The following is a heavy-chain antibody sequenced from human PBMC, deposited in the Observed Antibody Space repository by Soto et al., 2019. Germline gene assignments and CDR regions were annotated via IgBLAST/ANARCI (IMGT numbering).Heavy chain of an antibody. D-gene: IGHD2-2*01. CDR2: ISYEGSNK. V-gene: IGHV3-30*03. CDR1: GFTFSSYG. J-gene: IGHJ5*02. Sequence: GGSLRLSCAASGFTFSSYGMHWVRQAPGKGLEWVAVISYEGSNKYYADSVKGRFTISRDNSKNTLYLQMNSLRAEDTAVYYCARRLIPSPSFEPWGQGTLVTVSS. CDR3: ARRLIPSPSFEP.